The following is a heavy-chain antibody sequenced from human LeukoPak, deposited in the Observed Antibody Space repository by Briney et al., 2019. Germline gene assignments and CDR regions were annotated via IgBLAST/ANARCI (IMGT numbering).Heavy chain of an antibody. CDR3: ARDYGPYPGCSWFEP. D-gene: IGHD2-21*01. CDR2: INCNGGGT. J-gene: IGHJ5*02. Sequence: ASVKVSCKASGGTFSSYAISWVRQAPGQGLEWMGRINCNGGGTSYAQKFQGRATMTRDTSISTAYMELDRLTSDDTAVYYCARDYGPYPGCSWFEPWGQGTLVTVSS. V-gene: IGHV1-2*06. CDR1: GGTFSSYA.